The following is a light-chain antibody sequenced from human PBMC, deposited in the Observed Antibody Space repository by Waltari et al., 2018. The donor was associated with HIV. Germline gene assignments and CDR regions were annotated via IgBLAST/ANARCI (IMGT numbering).Light chain of an antibody. V-gene: IGLV2-14*01. CDR3: SSYTSSGAYV. J-gene: IGLJ1*01. CDR2: EVS. CDR1: SSDVGGYHP. Sequence: QSALTKPASVSGSPGPSITISCTGTSSDVGGYHPVSWYQQHPGKAPKLMIYEVSNRPSGVSYRFSGSKSGNTASLTISGLQAEDETDYYCSSYTSSGAYVFGTGTTVTVL.